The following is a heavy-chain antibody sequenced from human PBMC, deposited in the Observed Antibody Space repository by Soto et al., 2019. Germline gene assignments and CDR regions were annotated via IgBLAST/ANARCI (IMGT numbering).Heavy chain of an antibody. Sequence: EVKLLESGGGLVQPGGSLRLSCAASGFTFGNYAMSWVRQAPGKGLEWVSGISGSSSNTYYADYVRGRFSISRDNSKSPLYLQMNRLIAEDKAAYYCAKFPNTECLTSLDHGGQGSLVTVSS. J-gene: IGHJ4*02. CDR1: GFTFGNYA. CDR2: ISGSSSNT. D-gene: IGHD2-2*01. CDR3: AKFPNTECLTSLDH. V-gene: IGHV3-23*01.